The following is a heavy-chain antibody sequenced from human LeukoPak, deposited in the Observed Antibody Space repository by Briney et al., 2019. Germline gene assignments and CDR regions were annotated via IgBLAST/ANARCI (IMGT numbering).Heavy chain of an antibody. CDR1: GDSIRSYY. Sequence: SETLSLTCTVSGDSIRSYYWSWVRQPPGKGLEWIGYIYYSGSTNYNPSPKSRVTISLDTSKNQVSLNLRFVTAADTAVYYCARDYGSAYAFDIWGQGTMVTVSS. D-gene: IGHD3-10*01. CDR3: ARDYGSAYAFDI. CDR2: IYYSGST. V-gene: IGHV4-59*01. J-gene: IGHJ3*02.